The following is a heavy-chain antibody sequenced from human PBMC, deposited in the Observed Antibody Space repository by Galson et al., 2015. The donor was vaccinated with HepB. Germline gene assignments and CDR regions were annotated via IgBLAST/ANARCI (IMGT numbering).Heavy chain of an antibody. V-gene: IGHV5-51*01. CDR2: IYPTDSDT. J-gene: IGHJ6*02. CDR1: GHSFTGYW. Sequence: QSGAEVKKPGESLNISCEVSGHSFTGYWIAWVRQAPGKGLQWLGIIYPTDSDTKYNPSFQGQVTISADKSISTAYLQWSSLKASDTATYYCGSRVRGGYSDGYEGGMDVWGQGTTVTVSS. D-gene: IGHD5-12*01. CDR3: GSRVRGGYSDGYEGGMDV.